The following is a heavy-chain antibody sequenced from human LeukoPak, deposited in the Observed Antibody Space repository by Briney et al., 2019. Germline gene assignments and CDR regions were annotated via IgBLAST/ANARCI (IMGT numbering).Heavy chain of an antibody. D-gene: IGHD5-12*01. CDR3: AREVLIVATMGNWFDP. J-gene: IGHJ5*02. CDR2: INHSGST. CDR1: GWSFSGYY. V-gene: IGHV4-34*01. Sequence: SETLSLTCAVYGWSFSGYYWNWIRQPPGKGLEWIGEINHSGSTNYNPSLKSRVTISVDTSKNQFSLKLSSVTAADTAVYYCAREVLIVATMGNWFDPWGQGTMVTVCS.